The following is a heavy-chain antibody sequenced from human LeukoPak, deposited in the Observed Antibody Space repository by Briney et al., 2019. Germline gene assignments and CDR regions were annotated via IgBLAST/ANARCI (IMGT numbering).Heavy chain of an antibody. CDR1: GGSFSGYY. V-gene: IGHV4-34*01. CDR2: INHSGST. D-gene: IGHD6-13*01. CDR3: ARGPRGRHSSWYYFDY. J-gene: IGHJ4*02. Sequence: PSETLSLTCAVYGGSFSGYYWSWSRHPPGKGLEWIGEINHSGSTNYNPSLKSRVTISVDTSKNQFSLKLSSVTAADTAVYYCARGPRGRHSSWYYFDYWGQGTLVTVSS.